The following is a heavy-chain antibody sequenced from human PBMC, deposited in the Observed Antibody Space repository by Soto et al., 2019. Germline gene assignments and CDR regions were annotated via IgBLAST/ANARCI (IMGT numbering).Heavy chain of an antibody. CDR3: ARNGGYENWFDP. CDR1: GGSVTSGSYY. J-gene: IGHJ5*02. Sequence: SETLSLTCTVSGGSVTSGSYYWSWIRQPPGKGLEWIGYIFYSGTTNQNPSLQSRVTISVDTSKNQFSLKLSSVTAADTAVYYCARNGGYENWFDPWGQGILVTVSS. CDR2: IFYSGTT. D-gene: IGHD1-1*01. V-gene: IGHV4-61*01.